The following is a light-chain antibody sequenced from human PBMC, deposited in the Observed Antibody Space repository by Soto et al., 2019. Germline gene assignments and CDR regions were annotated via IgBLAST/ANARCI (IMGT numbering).Light chain of an antibody. CDR3: QQYSDSPPYT. Sequence: EVVLTQSPGTLSLSPGERATLSCRASQSVDSASLAWYPHKPGQPPRLLMYGSSNRASDIPDRFSGSGSGTDFTLTISRLEPEDFAVYYCQQYSDSPPYTFGQGTKLEIK. CDR2: GSS. V-gene: IGKV3-20*01. J-gene: IGKJ2*01. CDR1: QSVDSAS.